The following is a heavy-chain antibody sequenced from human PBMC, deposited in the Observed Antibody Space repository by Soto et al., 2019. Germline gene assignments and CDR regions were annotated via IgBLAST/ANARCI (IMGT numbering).Heavy chain of an antibody. CDR2: ISYDGSNE. Sequence: QVQVVESGGGVVQPGRSLRLSCAASGFTFSTYAMHWVRQAPGKGLEWVAVISYDGSNEYYVDSVKGRFTISRDNSKNTLYLQMNSLREEDTAVYYCARRSAGHYNSGTLLDWGQGTLVTVSS. V-gene: IGHV3-30-3*01. D-gene: IGHD3-10*01. CDR1: GFTFSTYA. CDR3: ARRSAGHYNSGTLLD. J-gene: IGHJ4*02.